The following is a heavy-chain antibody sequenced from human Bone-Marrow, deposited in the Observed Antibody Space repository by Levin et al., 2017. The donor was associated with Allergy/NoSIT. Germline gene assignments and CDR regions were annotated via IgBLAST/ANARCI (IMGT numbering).Heavy chain of an antibody. V-gene: IGHV4-34*01. J-gene: IGHJ6*03. CDR2: INHSGST. CDR3: ARGRGYNWNCYMDV. CDR1: GGSFSGYY. Sequence: SETLSLTCAVYGGSFSGYYWSWIRQPPGKGLEWIGEINHSGSTNYNPSLKSRVTISVDTSKNQFSLKLSSVTAADTAVYYCARGRGYNWNCYMDVWGKGTTVTVSS. D-gene: IGHD1-20*01.